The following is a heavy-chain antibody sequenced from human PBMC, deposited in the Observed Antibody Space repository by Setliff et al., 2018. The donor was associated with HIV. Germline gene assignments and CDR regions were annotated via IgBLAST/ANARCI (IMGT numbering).Heavy chain of an antibody. CDR3: ARDRAGDRDY. D-gene: IGHD7-27*01. Sequence: PGGSLRLSCAASGFTFSDYYMSWIRQAPGKGLEWVSYIDTSGTTINYADSVKGRFTISRDNAKNSLYLQMNSLRAEDTAVYYCARDRAGDRDYWGQGTLVTVSS. CDR1: GFTFSDYY. J-gene: IGHJ4*02. V-gene: IGHV3-11*04. CDR2: IDTSGTTI.